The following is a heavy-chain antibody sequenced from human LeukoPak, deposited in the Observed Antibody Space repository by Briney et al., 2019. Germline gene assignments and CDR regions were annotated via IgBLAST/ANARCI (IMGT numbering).Heavy chain of an antibody. D-gene: IGHD1-26*01. J-gene: IGHJ4*02. Sequence: GGSLRLSCAASGFTFSSYAMHWVRQAPGKGLEWVAVISYDGSNKYYADSVKGRFTISRDNSKNTLYLQMNSLRAEDTAVYYCARDSGSYLDYWGQGTLVTVSS. CDR2: ISYDGSNK. V-gene: IGHV3-30*01. CDR1: GFTFSSYA. CDR3: ARDSGSYLDY.